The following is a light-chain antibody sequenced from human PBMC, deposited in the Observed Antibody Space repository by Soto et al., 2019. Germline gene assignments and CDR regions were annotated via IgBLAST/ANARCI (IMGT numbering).Light chain of an antibody. CDR3: QHYNIWPPWT. V-gene: IGKV3-15*01. J-gene: IGKJ1*01. Sequence: EIVMTQSPATLSVYPGERATLSCRASQSVRSNLAWYQPKPSQAPRLLIYGASIRSTGIPARFSGSGSGTEFNLTIGSLQSEDFAVCYCQHYNIWPPWTFVQGTKVEIK. CDR2: GAS. CDR1: QSVRSN.